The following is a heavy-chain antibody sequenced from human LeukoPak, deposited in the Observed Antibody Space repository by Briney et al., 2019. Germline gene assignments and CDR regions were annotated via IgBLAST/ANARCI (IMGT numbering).Heavy chain of an antibody. D-gene: IGHD3-16*02. V-gene: IGHV1-69*04. Sequence: GASVKVSCKASGYTFTSYGISWVRQAPGQGLEWMGRIIPILGIANYAQKFQGRVTITADKSTSTAYMELSSLRSEDTAVYYCATQSDGGDYVWGSYRLDYWGQGTLVTVSS. J-gene: IGHJ4*02. CDR2: IIPILGIA. CDR3: ATQSDGGDYVWGSYRLDY. CDR1: GYTFTSYG.